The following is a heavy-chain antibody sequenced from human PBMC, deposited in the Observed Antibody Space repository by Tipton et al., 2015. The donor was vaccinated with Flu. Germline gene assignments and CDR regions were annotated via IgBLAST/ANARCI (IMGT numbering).Heavy chain of an antibody. J-gene: IGHJ6*02. CDR1: GGSISSSSYY. CDR3: ARSYCGGDCYPRAVGYYYGMDV. Sequence: GLVKPSETLSLTCTVSGGSISSSSYYWGWIRQPPGKGLEWIGSIYYSGSTYYNPSLKSRVTISVDTSKNQFSLKLSSVTAADTAVYYCARSYCGGDCYPRAVGYYYGMDVWGQGTTVTVSS. V-gene: IGHV4-39*07. D-gene: IGHD2-21*02. CDR2: IYYSGST.